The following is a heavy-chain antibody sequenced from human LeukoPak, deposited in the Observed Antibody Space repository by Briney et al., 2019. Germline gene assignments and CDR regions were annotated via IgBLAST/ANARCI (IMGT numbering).Heavy chain of an antibody. CDR1: GFTFSSYA. D-gene: IGHD4-17*01. J-gene: IGHJ4*02. Sequence: GRSLRLSCAASGFTFSSYAMHWVRQAPGKGLEWVAVISYDGSNKYYADSVKGRFTISRDNSKNTLYLQMNSLRAEDTAVHYCAREGVTTGLLDYWGQGTLVTVSS. V-gene: IGHV3-30*04. CDR2: ISYDGSNK. CDR3: AREGVTTGLLDY.